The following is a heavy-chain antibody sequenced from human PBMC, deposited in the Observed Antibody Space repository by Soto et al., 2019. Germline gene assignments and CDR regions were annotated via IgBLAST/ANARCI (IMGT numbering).Heavy chain of an antibody. V-gene: IGHV1-58*01. CDR2: IVVGSGNT. D-gene: IGHD3-22*01. J-gene: IGHJ3*02. CDR3: AAYYYDSSGYYIGYAFDI. Sequence: SVKVSCKASGFTFTSSAVQWVRQARGQRLEWIGWIVVGSGNTNYAQKFQERVTIARDMSTSTAYMELSSLRSEDTAVYYCAAYYYDSSGYYIGYAFDIWGQGTMVTVS. CDR1: GFTFTSSA.